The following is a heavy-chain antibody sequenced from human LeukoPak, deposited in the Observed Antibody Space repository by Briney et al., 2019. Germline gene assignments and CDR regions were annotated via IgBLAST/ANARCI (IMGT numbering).Heavy chain of an antibody. Sequence: KPSETLSLTCTVSGGSISSYYWSWIRQPPGKGVEWIGYIYYSGSTNYNPSLKSRVTISVDTSKNQFSLKLSSVTAADTAVYYCARVRGGGWYEPFDYWGQGTLVTVSS. J-gene: IGHJ4*02. CDR3: ARVRGGGWYEPFDY. CDR2: IYYSGST. CDR1: GGSISSYY. V-gene: IGHV4-59*01. D-gene: IGHD6-19*01.